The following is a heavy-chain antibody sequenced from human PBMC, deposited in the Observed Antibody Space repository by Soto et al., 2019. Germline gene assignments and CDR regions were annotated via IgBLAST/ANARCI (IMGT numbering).Heavy chain of an antibody. CDR3: ARAEKQLVLQYYYYGMDV. CDR2: ISSSSSYI. D-gene: IGHD6-6*01. Sequence: EVQLVESGGGLVKPGGSLRLSCAASGFTFSSYSMNWVRQAPGKGLEWVSSISSSSSYIYYADSVKGRFTISRDNAKNSLYLQMNSLRAEDTAVYYCARAEKQLVLQYYYYGMDVWGQGTTVTVSS. V-gene: IGHV3-21*01. CDR1: GFTFSSYS. J-gene: IGHJ6*02.